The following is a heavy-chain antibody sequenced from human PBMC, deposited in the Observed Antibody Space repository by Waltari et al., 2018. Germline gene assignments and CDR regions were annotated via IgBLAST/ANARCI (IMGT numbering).Heavy chain of an antibody. CDR2: ICLGDSDT. CDR3: ARLRGSYMDYLDN. J-gene: IGHJ4*02. V-gene: IGHV5-51*01. Sequence: EVRLVQSGAAVKKPGESLKISCKASGSSFSTYWFSCVRQMPGKGLEWMGFICLGDSDTRYSPSFQGQVTSSADKSISTAYLQWSSLKASDSAIYYCARLRGSYMDYLDNWGQGTVVTVSS. CDR1: GSSFSTYW. D-gene: IGHD1-26*01.